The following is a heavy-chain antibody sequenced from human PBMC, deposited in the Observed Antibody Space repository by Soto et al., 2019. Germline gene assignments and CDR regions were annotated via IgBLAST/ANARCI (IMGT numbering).Heavy chain of an antibody. V-gene: IGHV4-59*01. Sequence: SETLSLTCTGTGGSISSFDWRWMRQPAGKGLEWIGYMYNTGSTIYNPSLKSRVTISVDTSKNQFSLKLNSVTAADTAVHYCARDLWGYCGADCYPLDVWGQGTTVTVS. J-gene: IGHJ6*02. CDR2: MYNTGST. CDR3: ARDLWGYCGADCYPLDV. D-gene: IGHD2-21*02. CDR1: GGSISSFD.